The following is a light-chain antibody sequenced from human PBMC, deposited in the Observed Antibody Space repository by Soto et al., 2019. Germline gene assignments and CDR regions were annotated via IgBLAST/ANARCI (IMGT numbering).Light chain of an antibody. Sequence: QSALTQPASVSGSPGQSITISCTGTSNDVGAYNYVSWYLQHPGKAPKVTISDVSYRPSGVSDRFSGSKSGNTASLTVSGLQAEDEADYYCSSYTSSNTYVFGTGTKLTVL. V-gene: IGLV2-14*01. J-gene: IGLJ1*01. CDR3: SSYTSSNTYV. CDR1: SNDVGAYNY. CDR2: DVS.